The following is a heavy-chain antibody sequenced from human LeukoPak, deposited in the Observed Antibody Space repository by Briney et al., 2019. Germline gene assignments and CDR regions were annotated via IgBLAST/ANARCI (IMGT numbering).Heavy chain of an antibody. CDR3: AKDRYCSSTNCPYDY. J-gene: IGHJ4*02. D-gene: IGHD2-2*01. CDR2: ISVSDGST. Sequence: GGSLGLPYAASGFTSSDYTMNWVPQAPGKGLEWVSGISVSDGSTYYADSVKGRFTMSRDNSNNMLFLLMNSLRAEDTAVYYCAKDRYCSSTNCPYDYWGQGTLVAVSS. V-gene: IGHV3-23*01. CDR1: GFTSSDYT.